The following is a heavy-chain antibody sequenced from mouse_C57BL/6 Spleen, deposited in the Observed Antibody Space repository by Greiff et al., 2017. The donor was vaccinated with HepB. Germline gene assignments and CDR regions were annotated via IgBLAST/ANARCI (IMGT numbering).Heavy chain of an antibody. J-gene: IGHJ1*03. CDR1: GYSITSDY. V-gene: IGHV3-8*01. Sequence: EVKLQQSGPGLAKPSQTLSLTCSVTGYSITSDYWNWIRKFPGNKLEYMGYVSYSGSTYYNPSLKSRISITRDTSKNQYYLQLNSVTTEDTATYYCARYNVTTVVDSYFDVWGTGTTVTVSS. CDR3: ARYNVTTVVDSYFDV. CDR2: VSYSGST. D-gene: IGHD1-1*01.